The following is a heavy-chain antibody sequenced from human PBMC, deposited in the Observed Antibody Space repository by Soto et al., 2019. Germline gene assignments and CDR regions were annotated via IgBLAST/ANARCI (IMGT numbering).Heavy chain of an antibody. V-gene: IGHV2-5*02. Sequence: SGPMLVNPTQTLTLTCTFSGFSLSTSGVGVGWIRQPPGKALEWLALIYWDDDKRYSPSLKSRLTITKDTSKNQVVLTMTNMDPVDTATYYCAHRPVLRYFDWQRGSPFDPWGQGTLVTVSS. CDR1: GFSLSTSGVG. J-gene: IGHJ5*02. CDR2: IYWDDDK. D-gene: IGHD3-9*01. CDR3: AHRPVLRYFDWQRGSPFDP.